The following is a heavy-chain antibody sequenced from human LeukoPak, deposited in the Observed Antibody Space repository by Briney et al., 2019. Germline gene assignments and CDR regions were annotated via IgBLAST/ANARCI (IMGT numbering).Heavy chain of an antibody. CDR2: INPNSGGT. D-gene: IGHD6-6*01. V-gene: IGHV1-2*06. CDR1: GYTFTGYY. Sequence: GESLKISCKASGYTFTGYYMHWVRQAPGQGLEWMGRINPNSGGTNYAQKFQGRVTMTRDTSISTAYMELSRLRSDDTAVYYCAGALGAARAFDYWGQGTLVTVSS. J-gene: IGHJ4*02. CDR3: AGALGAARAFDY.